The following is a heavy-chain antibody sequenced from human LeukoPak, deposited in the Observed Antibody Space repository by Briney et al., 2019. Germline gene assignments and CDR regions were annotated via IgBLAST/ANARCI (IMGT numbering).Heavy chain of an antibody. V-gene: IGHV4-59*08. CDR2: IHHSGST. CDR3: ARHVTAADDAFDI. J-gene: IGHJ3*02. Sequence: SETLSLTCTVSGGSISRHYWSWIRQSPGKGLEWIGYIHHSGSTNYNSSLKSRVTISVDTSKNQFSLKLSSVTAADTAIYYCARHVTAADDAFDIWGLGTKVAVSS. D-gene: IGHD2-21*02. CDR1: GGSISRHY.